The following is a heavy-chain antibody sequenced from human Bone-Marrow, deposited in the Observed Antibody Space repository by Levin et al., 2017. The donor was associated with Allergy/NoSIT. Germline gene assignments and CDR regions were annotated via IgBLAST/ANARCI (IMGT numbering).Heavy chain of an antibody. CDR3: SDVMDA. Sequence: LSLTCAASGFTFSNYAMSWVRQAPGKGLEWVSGISAGGDQTFYADSVKGRFIISRDNSQNMVYLQMNSLRAEDTALYFCSDVMDAWGQGTSVTVSS. CDR2: ISAGGDQT. CDR1: GFTFSNYA. V-gene: IGHV3-23*01. J-gene: IGHJ6*02.